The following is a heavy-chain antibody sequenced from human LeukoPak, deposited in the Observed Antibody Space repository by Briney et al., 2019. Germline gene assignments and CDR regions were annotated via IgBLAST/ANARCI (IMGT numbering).Heavy chain of an antibody. CDR1: AGSFTNYY. Sequence: SETLALTCNVSAGSFTNYYWSWIRQTPEKGLEWIGQINHSGYTSYNPSLRSRVTLSVDRSKNQFSLKVTSVTAADTGVYYCARGPGTVGLSPWGQGTLVTVSS. V-gene: IGHV4-34*01. CDR3: ARGPGTVGLSP. CDR2: INHSGYT. J-gene: IGHJ5*02. D-gene: IGHD1/OR15-1a*01.